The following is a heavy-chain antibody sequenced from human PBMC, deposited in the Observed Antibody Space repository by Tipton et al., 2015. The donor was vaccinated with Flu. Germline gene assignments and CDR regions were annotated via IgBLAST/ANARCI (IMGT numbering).Heavy chain of an antibody. CDR2: INHSGST. V-gene: IGHV4-34*01. Sequence: LRLSCAVYGGSFSGYYWSWIRQPPGKGLEWIGEINHSGSTNYNPSLKSRVTISVDTSKNQFSLKLSSVTAADTAVYYCARWGDDYSNYWYFDLWGRGTLVTVSS. CDR1: GGSFSGYY. J-gene: IGHJ2*01. CDR3: ARWGDDYSNYWYFDL. D-gene: IGHD4-11*01.